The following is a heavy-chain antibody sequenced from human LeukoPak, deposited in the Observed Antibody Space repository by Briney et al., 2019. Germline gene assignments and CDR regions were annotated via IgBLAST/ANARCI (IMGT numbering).Heavy chain of an antibody. D-gene: IGHD3-22*01. J-gene: IGHJ5*02. CDR2: ISSSGSTI. Sequence: GGPLRLSCAASGFTFSSYEMNWVRQAPGKGLEWVSYISSSGSTIYYADSVKGRFTISRDNAKNSLYLQMNSLRAEDTAVYYCARDSSGYEEWIWFDPWGQGTLVTVSS. V-gene: IGHV3-48*03. CDR1: GFTFSSYE. CDR3: ARDSSGYEEWIWFDP.